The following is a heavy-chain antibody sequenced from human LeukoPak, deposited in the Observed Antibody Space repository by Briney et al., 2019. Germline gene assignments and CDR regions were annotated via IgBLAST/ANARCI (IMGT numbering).Heavy chain of an antibody. V-gene: IGHV1-8*01. CDR2: MNPNSGNT. Sequence: ASVKVSCKASGYTFTSYDINWVRQATGQGPEWMGWMNPNSGNTGYAQKFQGRVTMTRNTSISTAYMELSSLRSEDTAVYYCARDRHLLREDAFDIWGQGTMVTVSS. CDR3: ARDRHLLREDAFDI. J-gene: IGHJ3*02. CDR1: GYTFTSYD.